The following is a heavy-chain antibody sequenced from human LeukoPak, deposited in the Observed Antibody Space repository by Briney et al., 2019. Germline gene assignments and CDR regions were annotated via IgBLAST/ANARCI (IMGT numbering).Heavy chain of an antibody. CDR1: GGSISSHY. CDR2: LFDSVNT. CDR3: ATIKRGSIFGYFDF. V-gene: IGHV4-59*11. J-gene: IGHJ4*02. D-gene: IGHD5-18*01. Sequence: SETLTLTCTVSGGSISSHYWSWIRQPPGKGLEWIAYLFDSVNTKDNPSLQSRLTLSADTSKNQFSLRLSSVTAADTAVYYCATIKRGSIFGYFDFWGQGIKVTVSS.